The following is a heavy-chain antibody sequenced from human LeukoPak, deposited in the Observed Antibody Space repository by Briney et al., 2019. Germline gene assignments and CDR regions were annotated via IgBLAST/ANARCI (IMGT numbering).Heavy chain of an antibody. D-gene: IGHD1-26*01. CDR3: ARVFVGATWGGEDY. Sequence: RASVKVSCKASGYTFTSYGISWVRQAPGQGLEWMGWISAYNGNTNYAQKLQGRVTMTTDTSTSTAYMELRSLRSDDTAVYYCARVFVGATWGGEDYWGQGTLVTVSS. CDR1: GYTFTSYG. V-gene: IGHV1-18*01. J-gene: IGHJ4*02. CDR2: ISAYNGNT.